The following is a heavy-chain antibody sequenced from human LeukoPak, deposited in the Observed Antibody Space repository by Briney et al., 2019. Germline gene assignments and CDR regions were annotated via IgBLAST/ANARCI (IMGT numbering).Heavy chain of an antibody. CDR3: ARDGVAGAFDY. V-gene: IGHV1-3*01. J-gene: IGHJ4*02. CDR2: INAGNGNT. D-gene: IGHD6-19*01. CDR1: GYTFTTYA. Sequence: GASVNVSCKASGYTFTTYAMHWVRQAPGQRLEWMGWINAGNGNTKYSQKFQGRVTITRDTSASTVYMELSSLRSEDTAVYYCARDGVAGAFDYWGQGTLVTVSS.